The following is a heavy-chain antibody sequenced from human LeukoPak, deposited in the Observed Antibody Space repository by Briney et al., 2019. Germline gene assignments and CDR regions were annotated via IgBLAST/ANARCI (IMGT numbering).Heavy chain of an antibody. V-gene: IGHV1-69*04. CDR2: IIPILGIA. Sequence: SVKVSCKASGYTFSGYYMNWVRQAPGQGLGWMGRIIPILGIANYAQKFQGRVTITADKSTSTAYMELSSLRSEDTAVYYCAGEYYYDSSDPRDTAFDIWGQGTMVTLSS. J-gene: IGHJ3*02. CDR3: AGEYYYDSSDPRDTAFDI. CDR1: GYTFSGYY. D-gene: IGHD3-22*01.